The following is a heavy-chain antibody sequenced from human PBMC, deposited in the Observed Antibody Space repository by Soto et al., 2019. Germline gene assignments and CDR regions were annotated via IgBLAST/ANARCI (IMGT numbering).Heavy chain of an antibody. CDR1: GYTFTSCG. J-gene: IGHJ4*02. V-gene: IGHV1-18*01. CDR2: ISVYNGNT. CDR3: ARTAXYYDILTGYRKAYYFDY. D-gene: IGHD3-9*01. Sequence: GASGKVSCKASGYTFTSCGITWVRQAPGQGLEWMGWISVYNGNTNYAQKLQGRVTMTTDTSTSTAYMELRSLRSDDTAVYYCARTAXYYDILTGYRKAYYFDYWGQGTLVTVSS.